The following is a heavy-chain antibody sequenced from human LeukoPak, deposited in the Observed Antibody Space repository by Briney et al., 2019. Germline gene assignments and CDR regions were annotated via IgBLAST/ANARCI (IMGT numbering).Heavy chain of an antibody. CDR1: GYTFTGYY. Sequence: ASVKVSCKASGYTFTGYYMHWVRQAPGQGLEWMGWINPNSGGTNYAQKFQGRVTMTRDTSISTAYMELSRLRSDDTAVYYCAGELRYFDWLLFDHWGQGTLVTVSS. CDR2: INPNSGGT. CDR3: AGELRYFDWLLFDH. D-gene: IGHD3-9*01. J-gene: IGHJ4*02. V-gene: IGHV1-2*02.